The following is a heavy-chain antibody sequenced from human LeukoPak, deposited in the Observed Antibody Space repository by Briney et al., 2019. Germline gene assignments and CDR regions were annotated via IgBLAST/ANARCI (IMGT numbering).Heavy chain of an antibody. CDR1: GYTFTNYA. V-gene: IGHV1-2*02. J-gene: IGHJ4*02. D-gene: IGHD4-11*01. CDR2: INPNSGGT. Sequence: GASVKVSCKASGYTFTNYAISWVRQAPGQGLEWMGWINPNSGGTNYAQKFQGRVTMTRDTSISTAYMELSRLRSDDTAVYYCARSPTVIRPFDYWGQGTLVTVSS. CDR3: ARSPTVIRPFDY.